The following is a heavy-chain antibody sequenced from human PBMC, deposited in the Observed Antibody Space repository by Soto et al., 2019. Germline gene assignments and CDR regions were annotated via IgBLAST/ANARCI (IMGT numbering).Heavy chain of an antibody. V-gene: IGHV1-18*01. CDR2: ISAYNGNT. CDR3: ARGGDYRYYHYYMDV. Sequence: ASVKVSCKASGYTFTSYGISWVRPAPGQGLEWMGWISAYNGNTNYAQKLQGRVTMTTDTSTSTAYMELRSLRSDDTAVYYCARGGDYRYYHYYMDVWGKGTTVTVSS. J-gene: IGHJ6*03. CDR1: GYTFTSYG. D-gene: IGHD4-17*01.